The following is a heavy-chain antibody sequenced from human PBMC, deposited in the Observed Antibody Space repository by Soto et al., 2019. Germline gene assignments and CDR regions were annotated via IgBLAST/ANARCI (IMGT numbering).Heavy chain of an antibody. J-gene: IGHJ3*02. CDR1: GGSISSGDYY. CDR2: IYYSGST. CDR3: DHYSSGRAFDI. D-gene: IGHD6-19*01. V-gene: IGHV4-30-4*01. Sequence: QVQLQESGPGLVKPSQTLSLTCTVSGGSISSGDYYWSWIRQPPGKGLEWIGYIYYSGSTYYNPALKSRVTITVDTAKNQISMKLSSVHAAEKVVYDCDHYSSGRAFDIWGQVTRVTVSS.